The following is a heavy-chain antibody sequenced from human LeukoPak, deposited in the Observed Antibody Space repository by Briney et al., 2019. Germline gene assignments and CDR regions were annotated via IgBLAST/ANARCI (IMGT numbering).Heavy chain of an antibody. J-gene: IGHJ4*02. CDR3: ARGPYGSGSYSYFDY. CDR2: IWYGGSNK. CDR1: GFTFSSYG. Sequence: GGSLRLSCAASGFTFSSYGMHWVRQAPGKGLEWVAVIWYGGSNKYYADSVKGRFTISRDNSKNTLYLQMNSLRAEDTAVYYCARGPYGSGSYSYFDYWGQGTLVTVSS. D-gene: IGHD3-10*01. V-gene: IGHV3-33*01.